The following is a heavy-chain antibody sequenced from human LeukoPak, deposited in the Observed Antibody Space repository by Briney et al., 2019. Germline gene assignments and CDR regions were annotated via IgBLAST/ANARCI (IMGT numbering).Heavy chain of an antibody. D-gene: IGHD6-13*01. Sequence: PSETLSLTCAVYGGSFSGYYWSWIRQPPGKGLEWIGEINYSVSTNYNPSLKRGVTISVATSKSQCSLKRSSVTAADTAVYYCARARYSSSWEYFQHWGQGTLVTVSS. CDR2: INYSVST. V-gene: IGHV4-34*01. CDR3: ARARYSSSWEYFQH. CDR1: GGSFSGYY. J-gene: IGHJ1*01.